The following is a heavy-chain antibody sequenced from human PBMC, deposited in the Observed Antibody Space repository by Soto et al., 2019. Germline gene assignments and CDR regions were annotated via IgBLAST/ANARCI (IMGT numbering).Heavy chain of an antibody. V-gene: IGHV3-23*01. CDR1: GFTFSSYV. CDR2: ISGSGIST. D-gene: IGHD6-13*01. CDR3: TSPGIAAAGSI. Sequence: GGSLRLSCVASGFTFSSYVMGWVRQAPGKGLEWVSSISGSGISTYYSDSVKGRFTISRDNSKTTLYLQMNSLRVEDTAVYYCTSPGIAAAGSIWGQGTMVTVSS. J-gene: IGHJ3*02.